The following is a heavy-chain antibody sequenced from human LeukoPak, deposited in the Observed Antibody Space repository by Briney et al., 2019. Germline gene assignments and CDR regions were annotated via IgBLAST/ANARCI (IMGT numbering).Heavy chain of an antibody. J-gene: IGHJ4*02. CDR1: GFTVSNNY. D-gene: IGHD3-10*01. Sequence: PGGSLRLSCAASGFTVSNNYMNWVRQAPGKGLEWVSSISSSSSYIYYADSVKGRFTISGDNAKNSLYLQMNSLRAEDTAVYYCTVVAGSGTPVDYWGQGTLVTVSS. CDR3: TVVAGSGTPVDY. CDR2: ISSSSSYI. V-gene: IGHV3-21*01.